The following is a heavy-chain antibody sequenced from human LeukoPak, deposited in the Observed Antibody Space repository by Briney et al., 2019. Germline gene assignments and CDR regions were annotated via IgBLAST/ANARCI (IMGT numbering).Heavy chain of an antibody. J-gene: IGHJ3*02. CDR2: IKQDGSEK. D-gene: IGHD3-22*01. CDR1: GFTFSSDW. CDR3: ASDYYDSSGYFDAFDI. Sequence: GGSLRLSCAASGFTFSSDWMSGVRQAPGKGLEWVANIKQDGSEKYYVDSVKGRFTISRDNAKNSLYLQMNSLRAEDTAVYYCASDYYDSSGYFDAFDIWGQGTMVTVSS. V-gene: IGHV3-7*01.